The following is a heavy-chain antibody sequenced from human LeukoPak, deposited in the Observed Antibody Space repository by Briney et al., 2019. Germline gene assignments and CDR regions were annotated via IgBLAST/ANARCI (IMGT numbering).Heavy chain of an antibody. Sequence: ASVKVSCKVSVYTLTELSMHWVRRAPGKGREWMGGFDPEDGETIYAQKFQGRVTMTEDTSTDTAYMEVSSLRSEDKAVYYCATALGDFWSGYTLYYFDYWGQGTLVTVSS. D-gene: IGHD3-3*01. V-gene: IGHV1-24*01. CDR1: VYTLTELS. J-gene: IGHJ4*02. CDR2: FDPEDGET. CDR3: ATALGDFWSGYTLYYFDY.